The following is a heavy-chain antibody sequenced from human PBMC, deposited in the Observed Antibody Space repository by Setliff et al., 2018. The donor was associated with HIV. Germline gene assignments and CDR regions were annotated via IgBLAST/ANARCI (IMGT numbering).Heavy chain of an antibody. D-gene: IGHD6-13*01. CDR3: AREDSSWYGSLDY. V-gene: IGHV3-23*01. CDR1: GFTFGSYW. J-gene: IGHJ4*02. Sequence: GGSLRLSCAASGFTFGSYWMHWVRQVPGKGLEWVSSIRGSGSGDTTHYADFVKGRFTISRDNSKNTVYLQMNSLRAEDMAIYYCAREDSSWYGSLDYWGQGTPVTVSS. CDR2: IRGSGSGDTT.